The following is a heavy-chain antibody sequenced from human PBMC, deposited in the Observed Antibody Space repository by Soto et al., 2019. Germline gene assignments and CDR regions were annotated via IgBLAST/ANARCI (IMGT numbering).Heavy chain of an antibody. V-gene: IGHV4-4*02. J-gene: IGHJ6*02. Sequence: SETLSLTCAVSGGSISSSNWWSCVRQPPGKGLEWIGEIYHSGSTNYNPSLKSRVTISVDKSKNQFSLKLSSVTAADTAVYYCARELTGSSPNYYYYGMDVWGQGTTVTVSS. CDR2: IYHSGST. D-gene: IGHD1-26*01. CDR3: ARELTGSSPNYYYYGMDV. CDR1: GGSISSSNW.